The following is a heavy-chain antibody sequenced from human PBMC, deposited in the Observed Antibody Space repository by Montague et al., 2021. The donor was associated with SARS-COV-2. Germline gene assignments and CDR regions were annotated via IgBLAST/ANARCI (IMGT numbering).Heavy chain of an antibody. Sequence: PALVKPTQTLTLTCTFSGFSLSTSGMCMTWIRQPPGKALEWLARIDWDGDKYYNTSLKSRHTISKDTSKNLVVLTMTNMDPVDTATYYCARGPSDTYYYNGMDVWGRGTTVTVSS. V-gene: IGHV2-70*11. CDR3: ARGPSDTYYYNGMDV. J-gene: IGHJ6*02. CDR1: GFSLSTSGMC. CDR2: IDWDGDK.